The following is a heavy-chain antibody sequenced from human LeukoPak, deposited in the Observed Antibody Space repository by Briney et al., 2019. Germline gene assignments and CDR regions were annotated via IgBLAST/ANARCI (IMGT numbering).Heavy chain of an antibody. Sequence: AGGSLRLSCAASGFTFSSYGMHWVRQAPGKGLEWVAVISYDGSNKYYADSVKGRFTISRDNSKNTLYLQMNSLRAEDTAVYYCAKGAEGYFDWLTLDIWGQGTMVTVSS. CDR3: AKGAEGYFDWLTLDI. V-gene: IGHV3-30*18. CDR1: GFTFSSYG. CDR2: ISYDGSNK. D-gene: IGHD3-9*01. J-gene: IGHJ3*02.